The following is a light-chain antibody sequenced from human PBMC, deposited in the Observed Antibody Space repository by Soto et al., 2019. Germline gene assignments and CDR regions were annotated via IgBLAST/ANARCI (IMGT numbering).Light chain of an antibody. CDR3: HQYYDWPPWT. Sequence: TQSPDTLSVSPGETATLSCRASQSVSNSLAWYRQRPGQPPSLLIYATSTRATGVPARFTGSGSGTEFTLTISSLQSEDFAVYYCHQYYDWPPWTFGQGTKVDIK. CDR2: ATS. V-gene: IGKV3-15*01. CDR1: QSVSNS. J-gene: IGKJ1*01.